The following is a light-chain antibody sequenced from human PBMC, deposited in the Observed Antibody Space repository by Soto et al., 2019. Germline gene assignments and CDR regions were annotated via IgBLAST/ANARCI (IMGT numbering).Light chain of an antibody. J-gene: IGLJ3*02. Sequence: QSVLTQPASGSGSPGQSITISCTGTSSDVGAYNYVSWFQQHPGKAPILIIYDVSNRPSGVSNRFSGSKSGNTASLTISGLQAEDEADYYCSSYTTSTTGVFGGGTQLTVL. V-gene: IGLV2-14*01. CDR3: SSYTTSTTGV. CDR2: DVS. CDR1: SSDVGAYNY.